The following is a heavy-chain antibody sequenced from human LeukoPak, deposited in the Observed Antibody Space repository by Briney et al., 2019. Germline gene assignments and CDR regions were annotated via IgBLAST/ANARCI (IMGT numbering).Heavy chain of an antibody. CDR3: ARDAVDTANAV. CDR1: GFTFTTYW. D-gene: IGHD5-18*01. Sequence: GGSLRLSRAASGFTFTTYWMHWVRQAPGKGLVWVSHINSDGSITSYADSVKGRFTISRDNAKNTLYLQMNSLRAEDTAVYYCARDAVDTANAVWGQGTTVTVSS. CDR2: INSDGSIT. J-gene: IGHJ6*02. V-gene: IGHV3-74*01.